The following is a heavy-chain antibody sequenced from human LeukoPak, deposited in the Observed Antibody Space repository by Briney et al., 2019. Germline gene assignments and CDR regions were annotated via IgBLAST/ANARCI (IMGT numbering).Heavy chain of an antibody. V-gene: IGHV1-2*02. J-gene: IGHJ4*02. CDR2: INPNSGGT. D-gene: IGHD2-15*01. CDR3: ASHCSGGSCYSGAFDY. CDR1: GYTFTGYY. Sequence: ASVKVSCKASGYTFTGYYMHWVRQAPGQGLEWMGWINPNSGGTNYAQKFQGRVTMTRDTSISTAYMELSRLRSDDTAVYYCASHCSGGSCYSGAFDYWGQGTLVTVSS.